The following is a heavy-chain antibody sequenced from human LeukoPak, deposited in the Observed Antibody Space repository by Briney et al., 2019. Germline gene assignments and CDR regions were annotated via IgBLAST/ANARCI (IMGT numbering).Heavy chain of an antibody. J-gene: IGHJ4*02. CDR3: ARDRPDLGYCSSTSCPQIIDY. V-gene: IGHV1-2*06. CDR1: GYTFTGYY. Sequence: ASVKVSCKASGYTFTGYYMHWVRQAPGQGLEWMGRINPNSGGTNYAQKFQGRVTMTRDTSISTAYMELSRLRSDDTAVYYCARDRPDLGYCSSTSCPQIIDYWGQGTLVTVSS. CDR2: INPNSGGT. D-gene: IGHD2-2*01.